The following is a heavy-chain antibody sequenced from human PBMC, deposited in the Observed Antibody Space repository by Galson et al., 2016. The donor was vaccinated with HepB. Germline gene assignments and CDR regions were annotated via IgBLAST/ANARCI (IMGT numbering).Heavy chain of an antibody. V-gene: IGHV1-18*01. Sequence: SVKVSCKASGYKFVTYGISWVRQAPGQGLEWMGWVTPFDGATNYAQKFRGRLTMTADTSTNTAYMELRSLTSDDTAVYYCARDMGATGYSYNVLDVWAQGTTVTVSS. CDR1: GYKFVTYG. CDR2: VTPFDGAT. J-gene: IGHJ6*01. D-gene: IGHD1-26*01. CDR3: ARDMGATGYSYNVLDV.